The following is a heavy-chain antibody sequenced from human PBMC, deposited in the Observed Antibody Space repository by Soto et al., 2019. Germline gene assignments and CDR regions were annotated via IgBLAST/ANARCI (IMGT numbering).Heavy chain of an antibody. V-gene: IGHV4-31*03. Sequence: SETLSLTCTVSGGSISSGGYYWSWIRQHPGKGLEWIGYIYYSGSTYYNPSLKSRVTISVDTSKNQFSLKLSSVTAADTAVYYCARSDYGSGSYFDYWGQGTLVTVSS. D-gene: IGHD3-10*01. CDR2: IYYSGST. J-gene: IGHJ4*02. CDR1: GGSISSGGYY. CDR3: ARSDYGSGSYFDY.